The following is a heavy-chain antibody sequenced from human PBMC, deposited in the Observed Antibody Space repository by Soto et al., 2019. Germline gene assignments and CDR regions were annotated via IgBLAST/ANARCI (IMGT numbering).Heavy chain of an antibody. Sequence: QVQLVQSGAEVKKPGASVKVSCKASGYTFTSYGISWVRQAPGQGLEWMGWISAYNGNTNHAQKLQGRVTMTTDTTTSTAYMELRSLRSDDTAVYYCAGYRQRYCISTSCSLYYGMDVWGQGTTVTVSS. CDR2: ISAYNGNT. CDR3: AGYRQRYCISTSCSLYYGMDV. CDR1: GYTFTSYG. D-gene: IGHD2-2*01. J-gene: IGHJ6*02. V-gene: IGHV1-18*01.